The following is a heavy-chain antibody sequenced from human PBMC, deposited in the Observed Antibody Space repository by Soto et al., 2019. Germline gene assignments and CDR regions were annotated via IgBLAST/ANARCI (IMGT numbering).Heavy chain of an antibody. D-gene: IGHD2-15*01. V-gene: IGHV3-30-3*01. CDR1: GFTFSSYA. Sequence: QVQLVESGGGVVQPGRSLRLSCAASGFTFSSYAMHWVRQAPGKGLEWVAVISYDGSNKYYADSVKGRFTISRDNSKNTLYLQMNSLRAEDTAVYYCARVFGGGSGYDPSCYYYGMDVWGQGTTVTVSS. CDR2: ISYDGSNK. J-gene: IGHJ6*02. CDR3: ARVFGGGSGYDPSCYYYGMDV.